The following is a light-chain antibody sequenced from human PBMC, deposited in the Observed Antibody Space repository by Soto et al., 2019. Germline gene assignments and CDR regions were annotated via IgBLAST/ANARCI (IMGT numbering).Light chain of an antibody. CDR2: GAS. Sequence: EIVLRQSPGTLSLSPGERATLSCRASQSVSNNYLAWYQQKPGQARSLLIYGASNRATGIPDMFSGSECGTDFTLTISRLEPEVFAVYYCQQYGSSGTFGQGTKVEIK. V-gene: IGKV3-20*01. CDR3: QQYGSSGT. J-gene: IGKJ1*01. CDR1: QSVSNNY.